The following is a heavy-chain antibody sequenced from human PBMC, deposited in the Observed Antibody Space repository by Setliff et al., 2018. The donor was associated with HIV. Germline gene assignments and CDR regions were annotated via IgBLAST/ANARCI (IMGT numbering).Heavy chain of an antibody. CDR1: GASISSGPYY. J-gene: IGHJ6*02. D-gene: IGHD3-9*01. CDR3: ARRPYILTGYYGSRDYHGLDV. CDR2: IDTSGST. V-gene: IGHV4-61*02. Sequence: PSETLSLTCTVSGASISSGPYYWSWIRQPAGKGLEWIGRIDTSGSTNYTPSLKSRVTISVDTSKNQFSLKLSSVTAADTAVYYCARRPYILTGYYGSRDYHGLDVWGQGTSVTVSS.